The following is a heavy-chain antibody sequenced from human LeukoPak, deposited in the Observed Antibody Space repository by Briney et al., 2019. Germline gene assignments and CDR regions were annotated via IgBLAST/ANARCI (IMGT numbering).Heavy chain of an antibody. J-gene: IGHJ3*01. D-gene: IGHD6-19*01. CDR2: ISYDGSRT. V-gene: IGHV3-30-3*01. Sequence: PGRSLRLSCAASGFTFSGYVIQWVRQAPGKGLEWVAVISYDGSRTLYSDSVKGRFTISRDNSKSTLYLQLSSLRAEDTAVYFCARDSGGDFYGSGASKGGAFDVWGQGTRVTVSS. CDR1: GFTFSGYV. CDR3: ARDSGGDFYGSGASKGGAFDV.